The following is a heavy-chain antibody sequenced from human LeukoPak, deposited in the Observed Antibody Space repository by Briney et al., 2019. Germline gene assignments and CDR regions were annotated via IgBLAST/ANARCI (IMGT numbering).Heavy chain of an antibody. J-gene: IGHJ4*02. CDR1: GDSICSGLYY. CDR3: ARRDNSDSSGYFDH. V-gene: IGHV4-39*01. CDR2: IYYTTNT. D-gene: IGHD3-22*01. Sequence: SETLSLTCSVSGDSICSGLYYWGWLRQSPGKGLEGIGTIYYTTNTYSTSSLKSRVTISIDTSKNQFSLKLSSVTAADTAIYYCARRDNSDSSGYFDHWGQGTLVTVSS.